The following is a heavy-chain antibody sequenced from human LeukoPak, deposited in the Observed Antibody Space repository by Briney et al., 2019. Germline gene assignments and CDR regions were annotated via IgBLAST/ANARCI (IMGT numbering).Heavy chain of an antibody. D-gene: IGHD1-26*01. CDR2: IYNSGTIYYSGST. CDR3: ARPFSGSYSDAFDL. CDR1: GGSISSGGYS. Sequence: SETLSLTCAVSGGSISSGGYSWSWIRQPPGKGLEWIGYIYNSGTIYYSGSTNYNPSLLSRVTISVDTSKNQFSLKLRSVTAADTAVYYCARPFSGSYSDAFDLWGQGTMVTVSS. V-gene: IGHV4-61*08. J-gene: IGHJ3*01.